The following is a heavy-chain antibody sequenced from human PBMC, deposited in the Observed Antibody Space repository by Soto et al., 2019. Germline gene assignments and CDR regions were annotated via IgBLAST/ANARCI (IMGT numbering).Heavy chain of an antibody. V-gene: IGHV1-2*02. CDR3: ATQFHHCGGDCYRGPYFGMDV. J-gene: IGHJ6*02. Sequence: QVQLVQSGSEVKEPGASVKVSCKASGYTFTGYYVLWVRQAPGQGPECMGWINPYTGGTNYAQKFQGRVTMTRDTSICTAYMELSKLISDDTAVYYCATQFHHCGGDCYRGPYFGMDVWGQGTTVTVSS. CDR1: GYTFTGYY. CDR2: INPYTGGT. D-gene: IGHD2-21*02.